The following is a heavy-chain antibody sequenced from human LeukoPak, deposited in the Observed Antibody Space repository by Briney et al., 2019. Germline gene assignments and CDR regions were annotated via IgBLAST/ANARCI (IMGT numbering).Heavy chain of an antibody. J-gene: IGHJ6*02. CDR1: GFTFSTYS. CDR2: ISYSSSYI. Sequence: KTGGSLRLSCSASGFTFSTYSMNWVRQAPGKGLEWVSSISYSSSYIYYADSVKGRFTISRDNAKNSLYLEMNSLRAEDTAVHYCARVLDGFTISAALDVWGQGTTVTVSS. D-gene: IGHD6-13*01. CDR3: ARVLDGFTISAALDV. V-gene: IGHV3-21*01.